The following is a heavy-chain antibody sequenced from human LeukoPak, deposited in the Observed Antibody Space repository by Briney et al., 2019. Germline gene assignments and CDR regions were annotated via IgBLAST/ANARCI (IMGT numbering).Heavy chain of an antibody. Sequence: SETLSLTCTVSGGSISSYYWSWIRQPAGKGLEWIGRIYTSGSTNYNPSLKSRVTMSVDTSKNQFSLKLSSVTAADTAVYYCASEYSSPRTYYYYMDVWGKGTTVTVSS. J-gene: IGHJ6*03. D-gene: IGHD6-13*01. CDR3: ASEYSSPRTYYYYMDV. V-gene: IGHV4-4*07. CDR2: IYTSGST. CDR1: GGSISSYY.